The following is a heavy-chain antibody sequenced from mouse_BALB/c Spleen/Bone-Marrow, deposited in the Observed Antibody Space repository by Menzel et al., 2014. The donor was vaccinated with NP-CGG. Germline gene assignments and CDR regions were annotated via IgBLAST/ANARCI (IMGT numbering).Heavy chain of an antibody. CDR2: IFPGDSTT. CDR1: GNTFTSYD. CDR3: VRSRLRDWYFDV. J-gene: IGHJ1*01. D-gene: IGHD1-2*01. Sequence: VKVVESGVELVKPGASVKLSCKASGNTFTSYDIHWVRQRPEQGLEWIGWIFPGDSTTKYNEKFKGKATLTTDKSSSTVHMQLSRLTSEDSAVYFCVRSRLRDWYFDVWGAGTTVTISS. V-gene: IGHV1S56*01.